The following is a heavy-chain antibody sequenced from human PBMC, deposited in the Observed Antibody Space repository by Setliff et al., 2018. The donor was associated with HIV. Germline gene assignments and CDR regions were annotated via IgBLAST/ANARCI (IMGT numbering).Heavy chain of an antibody. CDR1: GYTFIGYY. CDR3: ARGAYYYDSSASDYFDY. Sequence: VASVKVSCKASGYTFIGYYMHWVRQAPGQGLEWMGWINPNSGGTNYAQKFQGWVTMTRDTSISTAYMELSRLRSDDTAVYYCARGAYYYDSSASDYFDYWGQGTLVTVSS. V-gene: IGHV1-2*04. D-gene: IGHD3-22*01. CDR2: INPNSGGT. J-gene: IGHJ4*02.